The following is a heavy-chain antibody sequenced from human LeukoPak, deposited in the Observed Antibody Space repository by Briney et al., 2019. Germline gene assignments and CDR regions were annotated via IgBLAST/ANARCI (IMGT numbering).Heavy chain of an antibody. CDR3: ARDFGYCSGGSCYDDAFHI. CDR2: ISSGGSTI. J-gene: IGHJ3*02. D-gene: IGHD2-15*01. V-gene: IGHV3-11*01. Sequence: GRSLRLSCAASGFTFSDYYMSWIRQAPGKGLEWVSYISSGGSTISYADSVKGRFTISRDNAKNSLYLQMNSLRAEDTAVYYCARDFGYCSGGSCYDDAFHIWGQGTMVTVSS. CDR1: GFTFSDYY.